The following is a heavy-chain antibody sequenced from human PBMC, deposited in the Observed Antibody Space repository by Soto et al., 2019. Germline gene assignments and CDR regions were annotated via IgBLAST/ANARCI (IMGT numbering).Heavy chain of an antibody. CDR2: IYTSGST. J-gene: IGHJ5*02. CDR3: ARDLPALNWFDP. D-gene: IGHD2-2*01. CDR1: VGSISSSY. V-gene: IGHV4-4*07. Sequence: SETLYLTCTVSVGSISSSYWSWIRQRDGKGLEWIGRIYTSGSTNYNPSLKSRVTMSVDTYNNQFSLTLSSVTGADTALYYCARDLPALNWFDPWGQGTLVTVSS.